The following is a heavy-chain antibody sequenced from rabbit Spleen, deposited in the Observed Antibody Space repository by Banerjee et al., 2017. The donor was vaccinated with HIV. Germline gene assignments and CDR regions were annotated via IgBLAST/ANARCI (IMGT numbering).Heavy chain of an antibody. CDR3: VRGASSSGYYSL. V-gene: IGHV1S45*01. J-gene: IGHJ4*01. CDR2: IDAGSSGFT. CDR1: GVSFSISSY. D-gene: IGHD1-1*01. Sequence: QEQLEESGGGLVKPEGSLTLTCTASGVSFSISSYMCWVRQAPGKGLEWIACIDAGSSGFTYFATWAKGRFAISKTSSTTVTLQMTRLTAADTATYFCVRGASSSGYYSLWGPGTLVTVS.